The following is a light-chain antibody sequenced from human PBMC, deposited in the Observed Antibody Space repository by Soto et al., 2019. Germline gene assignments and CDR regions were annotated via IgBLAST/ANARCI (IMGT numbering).Light chain of an antibody. J-gene: IGLJ1*01. CDR3: LLFYGNDYV. CDR1: TGAVTSDFY. CDR2: STS. Sequence: QALVTQEPSLTVTPGGTVTLTCTSSTGAVTSDFYPNWFQQKPGQVPMALIYSTSNRHSWTPTRFSGSLLGGAAALTLSGVQPEDEADYYCLLFYGNDYVFGTGTKLTV. V-gene: IGLV7-43*01.